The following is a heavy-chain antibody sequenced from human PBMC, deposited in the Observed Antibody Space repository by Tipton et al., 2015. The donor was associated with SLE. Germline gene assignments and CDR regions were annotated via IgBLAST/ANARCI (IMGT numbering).Heavy chain of an antibody. V-gene: IGHV4-31*03. J-gene: IGHJ2*01. D-gene: IGHD6-6*01. CDR3: ARSSTARPLYWYFDL. CDR2: THHSGTT. CDR1: GGSISSGGYY. Sequence: TLSLTCTVSGGSISSGGYYWSWLRHHPGKGLEWIGSTHHSGTTHYNPSLKSRVTISVDTSKNQLSLKLSSVTAANTAVYFCARSSTARPLYWYFDLWGRGTLVTVSS.